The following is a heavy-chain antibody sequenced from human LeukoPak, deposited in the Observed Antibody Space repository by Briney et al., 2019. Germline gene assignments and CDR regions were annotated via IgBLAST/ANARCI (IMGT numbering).Heavy chain of an antibody. CDR1: GGTFSSYA. CDR2: IIPIFGTA. J-gene: IGHJ4*02. CDR3: ARGGAARVRSYYFDY. D-gene: IGHD6-6*01. V-gene: IGHV1-69*13. Sequence: SVKVSCKASGGTFSSYAISWVRQAPGQGLEWMGGIIPIFGTANYAQKFQGRVTITADESTSTAYMELSSLRSEDTAVYYCARGGAARVRSYYFDYWGQGTLVTVSS.